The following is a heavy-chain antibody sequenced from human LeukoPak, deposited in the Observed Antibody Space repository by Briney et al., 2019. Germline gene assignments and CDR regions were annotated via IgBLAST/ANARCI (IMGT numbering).Heavy chain of an antibody. CDR2: IWYDGINK. J-gene: IGHJ4*02. Sequence: PGGSLRLSCAASGFTFSGYGMHWARQAPGKGLEWVAVIWYDGINKYYGDSVKGRFTISRDRSKNTLYLQMNSRRAEGTVFYYCARGIAPGGQYYFDYWGQGTLVTVSS. V-gene: IGHV3-33*01. CDR1: GFTFSGYG. CDR3: ARGIAPGGQYYFDY. D-gene: IGHD6-13*01.